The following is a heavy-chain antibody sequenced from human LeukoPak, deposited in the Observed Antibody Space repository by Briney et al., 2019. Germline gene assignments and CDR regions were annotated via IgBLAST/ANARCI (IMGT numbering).Heavy chain of an antibody. CDR2: IKEDGSEK. CDR1: GFPFSSYW. Sequence: GGSLRLSCAASGFPFSSYWMTWVRQVPGKGLEWVANIKEDGSEKYYVDSVKGRLTISRDSAESSLYLQMNSLRVEDTAVYYCAKDDYYDTSGYRDWGQGTLVTVSS. CDR3: AKDDYYDTSGYRD. V-gene: IGHV3-7*01. J-gene: IGHJ4*02. D-gene: IGHD3-22*01.